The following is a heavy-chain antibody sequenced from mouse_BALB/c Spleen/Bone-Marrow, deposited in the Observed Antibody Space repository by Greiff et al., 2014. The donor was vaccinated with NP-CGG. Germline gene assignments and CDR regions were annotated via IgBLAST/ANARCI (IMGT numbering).Heavy chain of an antibody. J-gene: IGHJ4*01. D-gene: IGHD1-1*02. V-gene: IGHV14-1*02. Sequence: EVQLQQSGAELVRPGTLVKLSCKASGFNIKDYYMHWVMQRPEQGLEWIGWIDPENGNTIYDPKFQGKASITADTSSNTAYLQLSSLTSEDTAVYYCADYGPYAMDYWGQGTSVTVSS. CDR3: ADYGPYAMDY. CDR2: IDPENGNT. CDR1: GFNIKDYY.